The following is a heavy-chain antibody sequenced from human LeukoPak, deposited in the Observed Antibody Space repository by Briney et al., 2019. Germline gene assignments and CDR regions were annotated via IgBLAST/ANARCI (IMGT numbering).Heavy chain of an antibody. CDR3: ARAWQLYDAFDI. D-gene: IGHD6-6*01. J-gene: IGHJ3*02. Sequence: ASVKVSCKASGYTFTGYYMHWVRQAPGQGLEWMGWINPNSGGTNYAQKFQGRVTMTRDTSISTAYMELSRLRSDDTAVYYCARAWQLYDAFDIWGQGTMVTVSS. CDR1: GYTFTGYY. CDR2: INPNSGGT. V-gene: IGHV1-2*02.